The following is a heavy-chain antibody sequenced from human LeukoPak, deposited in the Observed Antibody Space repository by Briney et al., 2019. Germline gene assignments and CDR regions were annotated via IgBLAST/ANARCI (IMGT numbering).Heavy chain of an antibody. CDR2: IYHSGST. D-gene: IGHD3-10*01. Sequence: SETLSLTCTVSGYSISSGYYWGWIRQPPGKGLEWIGSIYHSGSTYYNPSLKSRVTISVDTSKNQFSLKLSSVTAADTAVYYCARDPSMVRGVMGYFDYWGQGTLVTVSS. V-gene: IGHV4-38-2*02. J-gene: IGHJ4*02. CDR1: GYSISSGYY. CDR3: ARDPSMVRGVMGYFDY.